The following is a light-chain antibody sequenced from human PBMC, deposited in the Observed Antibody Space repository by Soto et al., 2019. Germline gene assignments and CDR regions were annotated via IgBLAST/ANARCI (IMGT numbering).Light chain of an antibody. CDR1: NIGSKS. CDR2: NEV. J-gene: IGLJ2*01. CDR3: HVWDSDSDHAV. Sequence: SYELTQSPSVSVAPGKTATIPCGGNNIGSKSVHWYQQKPGQAPVLVINNEVDRPSGIPERFSGSNSGNTATLTITRVDAGDEADYYCHVWDSDSDHAVFGGGTKLTVL. V-gene: IGLV3-21*04.